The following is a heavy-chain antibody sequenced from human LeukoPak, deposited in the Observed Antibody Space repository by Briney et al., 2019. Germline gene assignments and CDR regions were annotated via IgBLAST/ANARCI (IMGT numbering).Heavy chain of an antibody. CDR2: IYSGGST. V-gene: IGHV3-53*01. CDR1: GFTVSSNY. J-gene: IGHJ4*01. CDR3: ARDPFMTTGWGIDY. D-gene: IGHD4-17*01. Sequence: HAGGSLRLSCAASGFTVSSNYMSWVRQAPGKGLEWVSVIYSGGSTYYADSVKGRFTISRDNSKNTLYLQMNSLRAEDTAVYYCARDPFMTTGWGIDYWGQGTLVTVSS.